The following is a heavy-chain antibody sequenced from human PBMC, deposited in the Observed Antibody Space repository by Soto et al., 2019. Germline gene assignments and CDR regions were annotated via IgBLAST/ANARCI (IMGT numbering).Heavy chain of an antibody. Sequence: PGGSLRLSCAASGFTFSSYAMSWVRQAPGKGLEWVSAISGSGGSTYYADSVKGRFTISSDNSKNTLYLQMNSLRPEDTAVYYYAKGLRGSYYQAYYYYGMDVWGQGTTVTVSS. V-gene: IGHV3-23*01. D-gene: IGHD1-26*01. CDR2: ISGSGGST. J-gene: IGHJ6*02. CDR3: AKGLRGSYYQAYYYYGMDV. CDR1: GFTFSSYA.